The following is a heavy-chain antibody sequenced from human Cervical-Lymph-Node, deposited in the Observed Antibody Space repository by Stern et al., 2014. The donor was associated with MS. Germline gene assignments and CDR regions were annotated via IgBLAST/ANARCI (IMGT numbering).Heavy chain of an antibody. CDR1: GFSLTSSGMR. D-gene: IGHD3-22*01. Sequence: QITLKESGPALVKPTQTLTLTCTFSGFSLTSSGMRVSWIRQPPGKALEWLAHIVWDDAKSYSISLKTRLTISKDTSQNQVVLTMTNMDPVDTATYYCARMRYRESSSCYLDGLEIWGQGTMVTVSS. CDR2: IVWDDAK. V-gene: IGHV2-70*04. J-gene: IGHJ3*02. CDR3: ARMRYRESSSCYLDGLEI.